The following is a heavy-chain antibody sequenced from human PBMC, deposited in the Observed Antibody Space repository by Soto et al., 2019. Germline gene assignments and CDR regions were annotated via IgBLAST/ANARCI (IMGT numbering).Heavy chain of an antibody. D-gene: IGHD6-19*01. CDR2: IIPIFGTA. Sequence: SVKVSCKASGGTFSSYAISWVRQAPGQGLEWMGGIIPIFGTANYAQKFQGRVTITADESTSTAYMELSSLRSEDTAVYYCANKRYSSGWTKTYYYYGMDVWGQGTTVTVSS. CDR1: GGTFSSYA. J-gene: IGHJ6*02. CDR3: ANKRYSSGWTKTYYYYGMDV. V-gene: IGHV1-69*13.